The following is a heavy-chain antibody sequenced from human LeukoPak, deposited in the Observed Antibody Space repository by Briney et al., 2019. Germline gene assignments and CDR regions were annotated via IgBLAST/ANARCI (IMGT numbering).Heavy chain of an antibody. V-gene: IGHV3-66*01. D-gene: IGHD3-22*01. CDR3: ARDAGSGYYSNFDY. J-gene: IGHJ4*02. CDR2: IYSGGST. Sequence: GGSLRLSCAASEFTVSVNYMSWVRQAPGKGLEWVSVIYSGGSTYYADSVKGRFTISRDNSKNTLYLQMNSLRAEDTAVYYCARDAGSGYYSNFDYWGQGTLVTVSS. CDR1: EFTVSVNY.